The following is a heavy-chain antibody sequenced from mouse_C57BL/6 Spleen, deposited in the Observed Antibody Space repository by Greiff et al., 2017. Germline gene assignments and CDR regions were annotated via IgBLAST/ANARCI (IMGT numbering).Heavy chain of an antibody. CDR1: GFTFSDYG. J-gene: IGHJ2*01. CDR2: INSGSSTI. Sequence: EVQRVESGGGLVKPGGSLKLSCAASGFTFSDYGMHWVRQAPEKGLEWVAYINSGSSTIYYADTVKGRFTISRDNAKNTLFLQMTSLRSEDTAMYYCARRELGREYFDYWGQGTTLTVSS. V-gene: IGHV5-17*01. D-gene: IGHD4-1*01. CDR3: ARRELGREYFDY.